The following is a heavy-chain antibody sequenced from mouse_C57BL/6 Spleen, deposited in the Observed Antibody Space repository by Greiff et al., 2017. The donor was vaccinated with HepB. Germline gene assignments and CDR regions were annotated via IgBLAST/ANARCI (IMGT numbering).Heavy chain of an antibody. CDR1: GYTFTDYN. CDR2: INPNNGGT. D-gene: IGHD1-1*01. CDR3: ARRPLYSVSSYDY. V-gene: IGHV1-18*01. Sequence: EVQLQHSGPELVKPGASVKIPCKASGYTFTDYNMDWVKQSHGKSLEWIGDINPNNGGTIYNQKFKGKATLTVDKSSSTAYMELRSLTSEDTAVYYCARRPLYSVSSYDYWGQGTTLTVSS. J-gene: IGHJ2*01.